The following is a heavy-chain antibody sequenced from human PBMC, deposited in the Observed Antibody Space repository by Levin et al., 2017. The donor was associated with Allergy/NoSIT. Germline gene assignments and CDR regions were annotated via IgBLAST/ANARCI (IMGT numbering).Heavy chain of an antibody. Sequence: SETLSLTCTVSGGSISSGDYYWSWIRQPPGTGLEWIGYIYYSGNTHYNPSLKSRVTISVDTSKNQFSLKLSSVTAADTAVYYCARLGSYRDWFDPWGQGTLVTVSS. D-gene: IGHD3-16*01. V-gene: IGHV4-30-4*01. CDR3: ARLGSYRDWFDP. CDR1: GGSISSGDYY. J-gene: IGHJ5*02. CDR2: IYYSGNT.